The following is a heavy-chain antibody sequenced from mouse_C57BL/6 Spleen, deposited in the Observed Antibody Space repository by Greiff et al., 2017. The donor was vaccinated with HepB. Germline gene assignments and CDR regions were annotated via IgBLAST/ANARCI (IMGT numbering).Heavy chain of an antibody. D-gene: IGHD2-4*01. V-gene: IGHV3-6*01. J-gene: IGHJ2*01. CDR3: ARGGITTSFDY. Sequence: DVKLQESGPGLVKPSQSLSLTCSVTGYSITSGYYWNWIRQFPGNKLEWMGYISYDGSNNYNPSLKNRISITRDTAKNQFFLKLNSVTTEDTATYYCARGGITTSFDYWGQGTTLTVSS. CDR1: GYSITSGYY. CDR2: ISYDGSN.